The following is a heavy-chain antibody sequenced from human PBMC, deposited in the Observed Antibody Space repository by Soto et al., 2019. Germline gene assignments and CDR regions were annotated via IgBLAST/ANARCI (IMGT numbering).Heavy chain of an antibody. J-gene: IGHJ5*02. D-gene: IGHD2-2*02. Sequence: GWSLRLSCAASGFSFSKFWLSWVRQAPGTGLEWVANIKQDGSQKYYVDSVQVRFTISRDNAKNSLYLQMNSLTADDTAVYYCARVLLYSASGRRWFDPWGQGSLVTVSS. V-gene: IGHV3-7*03. CDR2: IKQDGSQK. CDR1: GFSFSKFW. CDR3: ARVLLYSASGRRWFDP.